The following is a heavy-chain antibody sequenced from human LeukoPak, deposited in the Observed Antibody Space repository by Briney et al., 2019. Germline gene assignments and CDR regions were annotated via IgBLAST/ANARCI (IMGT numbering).Heavy chain of an antibody. D-gene: IGHD3-3*01. CDR3: ARLNDFGRIFDY. Sequence: PGGSLRLSYAVAGFGFSSYSMVWVRQAPGKGLEWVSSISSSSSYMFYANSVKGRFTISRDNAKNSVYLQMNSLRADDTAVYFCARLNDFGRIFDYWGQGTLVTVSS. CDR2: ISSSSSYM. V-gene: IGHV3-21*06. CDR1: GFGFSSYS. J-gene: IGHJ4*02.